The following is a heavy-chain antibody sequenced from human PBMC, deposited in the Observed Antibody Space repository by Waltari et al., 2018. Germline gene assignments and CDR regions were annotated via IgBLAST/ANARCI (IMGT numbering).Heavy chain of an antibody. D-gene: IGHD6-19*01. Sequence: EVKLVESGGGLVQPGGSLILPCEASGCTFSAELMPWVRQAPGKGLVWVSRMNSDATIKDYADSVKGRFTISRDNAENTLYLQMYSLRIEDTAIYYCVRGSSGWYGTDFWGQGTLVTVSS. V-gene: IGHV3-74*01. CDR3: VRGSSGWYGTDF. J-gene: IGHJ4*02. CDR1: GCTFSAEL. CDR2: MNSDATIK.